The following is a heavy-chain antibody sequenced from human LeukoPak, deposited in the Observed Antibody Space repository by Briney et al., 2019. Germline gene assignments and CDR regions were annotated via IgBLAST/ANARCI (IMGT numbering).Heavy chain of an antibody. V-gene: IGHV2-5*01. Sequence: SGPTLVNPTQTLTLTCTFSGFSLSTSGVGVGWIRQPPGKALEWLALIYWNDDKRYSPSLKSRLTITKDTSKNQVVLTMTNMDPVDTATYYCAHRRGRYCSSTSCYAGAVDPWGQGTLVTVSS. J-gene: IGHJ5*02. D-gene: IGHD2-2*01. CDR3: AHRRGRYCSSTSCYAGAVDP. CDR2: IYWNDDK. CDR1: GFSLSTSGVG.